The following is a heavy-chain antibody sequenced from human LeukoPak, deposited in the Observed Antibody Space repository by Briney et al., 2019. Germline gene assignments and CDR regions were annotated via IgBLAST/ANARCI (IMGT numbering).Heavy chain of an antibody. Sequence: SVKVSCTASGGTFSSYAISWVRQAPGQGLEWMGRIIPILGIANYAQKFQGRVTITADKSTSTAYMELSSLRSEDTAVYYCARDSSYYYDSSGYYCDYWGHGTLVTVSS. D-gene: IGHD3-22*01. CDR2: IIPILGIA. CDR3: ARDSSYYYDSSGYYCDY. V-gene: IGHV1-69*04. J-gene: IGHJ4*01. CDR1: GGTFSSYA.